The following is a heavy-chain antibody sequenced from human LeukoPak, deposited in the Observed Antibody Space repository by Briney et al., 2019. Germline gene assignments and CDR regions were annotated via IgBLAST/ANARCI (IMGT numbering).Heavy chain of an antibody. V-gene: IGHV3-21*01. CDR3: ARNPERITMVRGVFDY. J-gene: IGHJ4*02. Sequence: GGSLRLSCAASGFTFSYYWMHWVRQAPGKGLEWVSSFTSRSRSIYYADSVKGRFTISRDDSKNTLYLQMNSLRAEDTAVYYCARNPERITMVRGVFDYWGQGTLVTVSS. CDR1: GFTFSYYW. D-gene: IGHD3-10*01. CDR2: FTSRSRSI.